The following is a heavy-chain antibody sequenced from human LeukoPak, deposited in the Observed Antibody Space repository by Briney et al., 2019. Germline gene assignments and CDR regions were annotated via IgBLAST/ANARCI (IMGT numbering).Heavy chain of an antibody. J-gene: IGHJ4*02. CDR3: ARMFSSGWLDYFDY. CDR1: GFTFSNYW. V-gene: IGHV3-7*01. D-gene: IGHD6-19*01. CDR2: INQDGGKK. Sequence: PGGSLRLSCAASGFTFSNYWMSWVRQAPGKGLEWVANINQDGGKKYFVDSVRGRFTISRDNTKNSVYVQMNSLRAEDTAVYYCARMFSSGWLDYFDYWGQGTLVTVSS.